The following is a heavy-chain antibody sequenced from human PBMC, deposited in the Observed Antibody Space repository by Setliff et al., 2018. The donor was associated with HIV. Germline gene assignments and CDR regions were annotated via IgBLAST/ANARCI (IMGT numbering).Heavy chain of an antibody. CDR3: ASFYGDYGY. D-gene: IGHD3-10*01. CDR1: GFTFSNYG. J-gene: IGHJ4*01. Sequence: PGGSLRLSCEISGFTFSNYGMHWVRQAPGKGLDWVAHIGSSNHGIHYTASVQGRFTVSRDNANNLLFLQMNNLRDEDTAVYYCASFYGDYGYWGHGTQVTVSS. CDR2: IGSSNHGI. V-gene: IGHV3-48*02.